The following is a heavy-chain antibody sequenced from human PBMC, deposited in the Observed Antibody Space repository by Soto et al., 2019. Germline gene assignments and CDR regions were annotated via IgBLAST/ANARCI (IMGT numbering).Heavy chain of an antibody. CDR1: GGSISGYY. V-gene: IGHV4-59*01. CDR2: IYYRGST. J-gene: IGHJ6*02. Sequence: SETLSLTFNVSGGSISGYYWSWIVQSPGKGLEYIGYIYYRGSTNYNSSLKSRVTMSVDTSRNQFSLKMNSVTAADTAVYYCARQQLLPFYYALDVWGQGTTVTVSS. D-gene: IGHD1-26*01. CDR3: ARQQLLPFYYALDV.